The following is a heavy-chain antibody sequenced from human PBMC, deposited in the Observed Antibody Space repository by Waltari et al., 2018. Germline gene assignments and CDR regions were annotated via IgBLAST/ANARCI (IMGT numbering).Heavy chain of an antibody. D-gene: IGHD5-12*01. CDR3: ARVVRGYNSLDY. J-gene: IGHJ4*02. CDR1: GGSISSGSYY. Sequence: QVQLQESGPGLVKPSQTLSLTCTVSGGSISSGSYYWSWIRQPAGKGLEWIGYIYTSGSTNYNPSLKSRVTISVDTSKNQFSLKLSSVTAADTAVYYCARVVRGYNSLDYWGQGTLVTVSS. V-gene: IGHV4-61*09. CDR2: IYTSGST.